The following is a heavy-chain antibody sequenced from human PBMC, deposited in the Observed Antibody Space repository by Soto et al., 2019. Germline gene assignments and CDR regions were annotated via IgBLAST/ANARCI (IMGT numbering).Heavy chain of an antibody. CDR2: TYYRSKWYN. V-gene: IGHV6-1*01. CDR1: GDSVSSNSAA. CDR3: ARDPVLRGSSGRPYYYYYGMEV. D-gene: IGHD3-16*01. Sequence: SQTLSLTCAISGDSVSSNSAAWNWIRQSPSRGLEWLGRTYYRSKWYNDYAVSVKSRITINPDTSKNQFSLQLNSVTPEDTAAYYCARDPVLRGSSGRPYYYYYGMEVWGQGNTVTVCS. J-gene: IGHJ6*02.